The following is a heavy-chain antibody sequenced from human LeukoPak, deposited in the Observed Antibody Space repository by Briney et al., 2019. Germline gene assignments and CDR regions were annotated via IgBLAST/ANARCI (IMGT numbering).Heavy chain of an antibody. J-gene: IGHJ4*02. D-gene: IGHD6-13*01. V-gene: IGHV3-33*01. Sequence: PGGSLRLSCAASGFTFSSYGMHWVRQAPGKGLEWVAVIWYDGSNKYYADSVKGRFTISRDNSKNTLYLQMNSLRAEDTAVYYCARDPAAAGTPLDYWGQGTLVTVSS. CDR1: GFTFSSYG. CDR2: IWYDGSNK. CDR3: ARDPAAAGTPLDY.